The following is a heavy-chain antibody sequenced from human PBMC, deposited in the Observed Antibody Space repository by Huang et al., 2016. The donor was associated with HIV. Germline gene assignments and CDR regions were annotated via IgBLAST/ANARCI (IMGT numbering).Heavy chain of an antibody. CDR3: ARVREMATSYDAFDV. V-gene: IGHV1-69*18. CDR2: FIPIFGAP. CDR1: GHTISNYV. J-gene: IGHJ3*01. Sequence: QVQLVQSGAEVKKPGSSVKVSCKASGHTISNYVINWVRQAPGQSLEWIGSFIPIFGAPLYAQKCQGRFSISADESTNTAYMDLTSLTFEDTAVYFGARVREMATSYDAFDVWGQGTMVTVSS. D-gene: IGHD5-12*01.